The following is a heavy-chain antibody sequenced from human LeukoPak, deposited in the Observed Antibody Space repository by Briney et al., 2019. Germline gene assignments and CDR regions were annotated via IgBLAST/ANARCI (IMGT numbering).Heavy chain of an antibody. J-gene: IGHJ6*02. CDR3: ARDHAYYYGMDV. CDR2: IYYSGST. CDR1: GFSISGGGYY. V-gene: IGHV4-31*01. Sequence: SETLSLTCTVSGFSISGGGYYWRWIRQHPGKGLEWIGYIYYSGSTYYNPSLKSLVTISVDTSKNQFSLKLSSVTAADTAVYYCARDHAYYYGMDVWGQGTTVTVSS.